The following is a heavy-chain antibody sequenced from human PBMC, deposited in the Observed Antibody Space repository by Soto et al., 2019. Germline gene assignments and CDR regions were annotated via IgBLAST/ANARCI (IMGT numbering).Heavy chain of an antibody. CDR1: GFTFSSYA. Sequence: LRLSCAASGFTFSSYAMHWVRQAPGKGLEWVAVISYDGSNKYYADSVKGRFTISRDNSKNTLYLQMNSLRAEDTAVYYCARGQDSGWSFDYWGQGTLVTVSS. V-gene: IGHV3-30-3*01. J-gene: IGHJ4*02. CDR2: ISYDGSNK. CDR3: ARGQDSGWSFDY. D-gene: IGHD6-19*01.